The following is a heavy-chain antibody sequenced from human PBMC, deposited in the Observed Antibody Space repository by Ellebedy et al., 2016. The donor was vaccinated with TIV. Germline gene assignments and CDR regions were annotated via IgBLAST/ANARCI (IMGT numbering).Heavy chain of an antibody. D-gene: IGHD6-13*01. CDR2: IYPGDSDT. CDR3: ARSGMEDYFDY. J-gene: IGHJ4*02. CDR1: GYSFTSYW. Sequence: GGSLRLSXKGSGYSFTSYWIGWVRQMPGKGLEWMGIIYPGDSDTRYSPSFQGQVTISADKSISTAYLQWSSLKASDTAMYYCARSGMEDYFDYWGQGTLVTVSS. V-gene: IGHV5-51*01.